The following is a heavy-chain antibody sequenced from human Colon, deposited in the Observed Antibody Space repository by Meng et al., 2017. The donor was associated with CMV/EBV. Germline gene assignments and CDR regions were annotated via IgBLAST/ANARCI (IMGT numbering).Heavy chain of an antibody. D-gene: IGHD5-18*01. Sequence: QVQLQESSPGLVKPSGTLSFICSVSGVSISSDNWWTWVRQPPGKGLEWIGEIYHSGTTNYNPSLKSRVTISVDKSKNQVSLNLSSVTAADTAVYFCAKIPLGYSLSPLVGPDPWGQGTLVTVSS. CDR1: GVSISSDNW. V-gene: IGHV4-4*02. CDR2: IYHSGTT. CDR3: AKIPLGYSLSPLVGPDP. J-gene: IGHJ5*02.